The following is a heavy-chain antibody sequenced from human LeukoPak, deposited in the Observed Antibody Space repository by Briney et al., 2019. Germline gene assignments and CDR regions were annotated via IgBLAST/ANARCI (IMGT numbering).Heavy chain of an antibody. CDR1: GLTLSYNW. V-gene: IGHV3-7*03. J-gene: IGHJ4*02. CDR3: ARLSTGWYGHFDF. Sequence: GGSLRLSCAASGLTLSYNWMSWVRRAPGKGLEWVASIKEDGSEKYYVDSVKGRFTISRDNAKNSLYLQMNSLRAEDTAVYYCARLSTGWYGHFDFWGQGTLVTVSS. D-gene: IGHD6-13*01. CDR2: IKEDGSEK.